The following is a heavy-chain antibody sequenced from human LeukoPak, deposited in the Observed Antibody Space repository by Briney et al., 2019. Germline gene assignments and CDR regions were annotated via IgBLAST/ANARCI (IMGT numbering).Heavy chain of an antibody. D-gene: IGHD6-13*01. CDR3: ARAEYSSSWYHFDY. J-gene: IGHJ4*02. V-gene: IGHV4-4*02. Sequence: SETLSLTCAVSGGSISSSNWWSWVRQPPGKGLEWIGEIYHSGSTNYNPSLKSRVTISVDKSKSQFSLKLSSVTAADTAVYYCARAEYSSSWYHFDYWGQGTLVTVSS. CDR2: IYHSGST. CDR1: GGSISSSNW.